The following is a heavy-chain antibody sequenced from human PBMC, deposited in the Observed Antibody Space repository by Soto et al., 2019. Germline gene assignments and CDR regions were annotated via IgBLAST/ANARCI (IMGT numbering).Heavy chain of an antibody. D-gene: IGHD5-18*01. J-gene: IGHJ4*02. V-gene: IGHV3-23*01. CDR2: ISGSGGST. CDR3: ARRPRGYSYTVTNFDY. CDR1: GFTFSSYA. Sequence: HPGGSLRLSCAASGFTFSSYAMSWVRQAPGKGLEWVSAISGSGGSTYYADSVKGRFTISRDNSKNTLYLQMNSLRAEDTAVYYCARRPRGYSYTVTNFDYWGQGTLVTVSS.